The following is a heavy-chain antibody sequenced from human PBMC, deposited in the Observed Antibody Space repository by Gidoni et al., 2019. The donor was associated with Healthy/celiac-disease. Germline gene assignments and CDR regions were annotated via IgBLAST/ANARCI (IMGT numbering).Heavy chain of an antibody. J-gene: IGHJ4*02. D-gene: IGHD6-19*01. CDR3: ARVGQSFIAVAGTPDY. Sequence: EVQLVESGGGLVKPGGSLRLPCSASGFTFSRHSMNWVRQAPGKVLEWVSSISSSSSYIYYADSVKGRFTISRDNAKNSLYLQMNSLRAEDTAVYYCARVGQSFIAVAGTPDYWGQGTLVTVSS. V-gene: IGHV3-21*01. CDR2: ISSSSSYI. CDR1: GFTFSRHS.